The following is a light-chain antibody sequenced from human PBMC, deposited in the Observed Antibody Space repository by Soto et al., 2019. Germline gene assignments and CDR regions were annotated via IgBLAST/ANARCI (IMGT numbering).Light chain of an antibody. CDR1: QSVSSY. CDR2: GAS. CDR3: QQYNDWPLFT. V-gene: IGKV3-15*01. Sequence: EIVMTQSPATLSVSPGETATLSCRASQSVSSYLAWYQQKPGQAPRLLIYGASTRATGIPARFSGSGSGTEFTITINALQSEDFAVYSCQQYNDWPLFTIGQGTRLEIK. J-gene: IGKJ5*01.